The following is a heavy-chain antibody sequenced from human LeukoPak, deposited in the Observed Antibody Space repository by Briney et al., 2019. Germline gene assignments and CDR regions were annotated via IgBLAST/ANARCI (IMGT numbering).Heavy chain of an antibody. D-gene: IGHD1-14*01. CDR3: AKDPAGAPEYYFDY. CDR1: GFTFSSYG. J-gene: IGHJ4*02. V-gene: IGHV3-30*18. CDR2: ISYDGSNK. Sequence: GRSLRLSYAASGFTFSSYGMHWVRQAPGKGLEWVAVISYDGSNKYYADSVKGRFTISRDNSKNTLYLQMNSLRAEDTAVYYCAKDPAGAPEYYFDYWGQGTLVTVSS.